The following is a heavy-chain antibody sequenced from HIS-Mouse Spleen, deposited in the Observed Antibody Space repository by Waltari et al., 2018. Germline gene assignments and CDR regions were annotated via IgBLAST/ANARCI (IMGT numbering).Heavy chain of an antibody. D-gene: IGHD3-3*01. V-gene: IGHV1-18*01. J-gene: IGHJ5*02. Sequence: QVQLVQSGAEVKKPGASVKVSCKASGYTFTSYGISWVRQAPGQGLEWMGCISAYHGNTNLAQKLQGRVTMTTDTPTSTADMELRSLRSDDTAVYYCARSESRFLEWLDWFDPWGQGTLVTVSS. CDR1: GYTFTSYG. CDR3: ARSESRFLEWLDWFDP. CDR2: ISAYHGNT.